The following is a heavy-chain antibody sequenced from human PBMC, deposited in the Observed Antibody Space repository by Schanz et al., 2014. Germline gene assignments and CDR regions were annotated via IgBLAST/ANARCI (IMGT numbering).Heavy chain of an antibody. Sequence: EVQLVESGGGFVQPGGSLGLSCAASGFTFSSYAMSWVRQAPGKGLEWLSYIATSSSTRHYADSVKGRVTISRDNAKNSVSLQMRRLRVEDTAVCYCASGVHVSSLQKGLQFWGRGTLVIVSS. V-gene: IGHV3-48*01. CDR2: IATSSSTR. CDR1: GFTFSSYA. J-gene: IGHJ1*01. D-gene: IGHD3-10*01. CDR3: ASGVHVSSLQKGLQF.